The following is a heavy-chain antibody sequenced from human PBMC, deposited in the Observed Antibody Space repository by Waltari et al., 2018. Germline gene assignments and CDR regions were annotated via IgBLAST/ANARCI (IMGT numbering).Heavy chain of an antibody. D-gene: IGHD5-18*01. Sequence: EMQLVESGGGLVQPGGSLRLSCAASGFAFIRYDMYWVRQAAGKGLECVSGIYTTGDTYYPGSVKGRFTISRENAKNSLDLQMNNLRPGDTGVYYCARYTGYGMDVWGQGTTVTVSS. CDR2: IYTTGDT. CDR1: GFAFIRYD. J-gene: IGHJ6*02. CDR3: ARYTGYGMDV. V-gene: IGHV3-13*01.